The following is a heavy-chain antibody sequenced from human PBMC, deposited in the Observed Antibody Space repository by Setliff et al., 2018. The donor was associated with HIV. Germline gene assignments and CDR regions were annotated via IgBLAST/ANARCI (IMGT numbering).Heavy chain of an antibody. CDR3: ARGVAINYYGSGSYLGH. CDR2: IIPMFGRV. V-gene: IGHV1-69*13. J-gene: IGHJ4*02. Sequence: SVKASCKPSGGTFSSYAISWVRQAPGQGLEWMGGIIPMFGRVNYAKKLQGRVTITADESTNTAYMELSSLRAEDTAVYFCARGVAINYYGSGSYLGHWGQGTLVTVSS. D-gene: IGHD3-10*01. CDR1: GGTFSSYA.